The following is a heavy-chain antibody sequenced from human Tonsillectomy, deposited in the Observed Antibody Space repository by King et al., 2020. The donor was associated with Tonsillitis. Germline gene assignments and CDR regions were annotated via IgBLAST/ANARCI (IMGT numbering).Heavy chain of an antibody. J-gene: IGHJ4*02. CDR2: ISAYNGNT. D-gene: IGHD6-19*01. V-gene: IGHV1-18*01. CDR1: GYTFTSYG. CDR3: AREENGAQWLVRDY. Sequence: QLVESGAEVKKPGASVKVSCKASGYTFTSYGISWVRQAPGQGLEWIGWISAYNGNTNYAQKLQGRVTMTTDKSTSTAYMELRSLRSDDTAVYYCAREENGAQWLVRDYWGQGTLVTVSS.